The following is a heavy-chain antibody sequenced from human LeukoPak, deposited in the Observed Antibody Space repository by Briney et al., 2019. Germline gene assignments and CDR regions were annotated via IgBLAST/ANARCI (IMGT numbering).Heavy chain of an antibody. V-gene: IGHV3-30*02. CDR2: IRYDGTTK. CDR1: GFAFNTYG. Sequence: PGGSLRLSCAASGFAFNTYGMHWVRLAPGKGLEWLTFIRYDGTTKYYADSLKGRFTISRDNSKSTVYLQMNSLRGEDTAVYYCAKARGQYCSGTSCYGDHWGQGTLVFVSS. CDR3: AKARGQYCSGTSCYGDH. J-gene: IGHJ5*02. D-gene: IGHD2-2*01.